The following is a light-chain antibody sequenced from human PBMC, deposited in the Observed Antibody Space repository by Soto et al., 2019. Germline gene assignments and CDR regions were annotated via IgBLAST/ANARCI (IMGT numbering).Light chain of an antibody. Sequence: DLQMTQSPSSLSASVGDRVTITCRASQSIGSSLAWFQQKPGKAPKLLIYDASSLESGVPSRFSGSGSGTEFSLTINSLQADDFATYSCQQYSSYSRTFGQGTKVDIK. CDR3: QQYSSYSRT. CDR1: QSIGSS. V-gene: IGKV1-5*01. J-gene: IGKJ1*01. CDR2: DAS.